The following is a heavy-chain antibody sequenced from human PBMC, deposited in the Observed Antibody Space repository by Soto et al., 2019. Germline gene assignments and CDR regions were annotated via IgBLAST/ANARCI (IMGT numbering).Heavy chain of an antibody. CDR3: ARGNHSWLQLWYFDL. Sequence: QVQLVQSGAEVKKPGSSVTVSCKASGGTFSSYTISWVRQAPGQGLEWMGGIIPIFGTANYAQKFQGRVTITADDSTSTAYMELSSLITEDTAVYYCARGNHSWLQLWYFDLWCRGTLVTVSS. D-gene: IGHD5-12*01. J-gene: IGHJ2*01. V-gene: IGHV1-69*12. CDR2: IIPIFGTA. CDR1: GGTFSSYT.